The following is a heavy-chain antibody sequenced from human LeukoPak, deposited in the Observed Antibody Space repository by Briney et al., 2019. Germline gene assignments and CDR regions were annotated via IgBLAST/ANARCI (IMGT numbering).Heavy chain of an antibody. D-gene: IGHD6-19*01. Sequence: GGSLRLSCAASGFTFSSYAMSWVCQAPGKGLEWVSAISGSGGSTYYADSVKGRFTISRDNFMNTLYLQMNNLRAEDTAVYYCAKSPRYSSGGGDAFDIWGQGTMVSVSS. CDR2: ISGSGGST. V-gene: IGHV3-23*01. CDR3: AKSPRYSSGGGDAFDI. J-gene: IGHJ3*02. CDR1: GFTFSSYA.